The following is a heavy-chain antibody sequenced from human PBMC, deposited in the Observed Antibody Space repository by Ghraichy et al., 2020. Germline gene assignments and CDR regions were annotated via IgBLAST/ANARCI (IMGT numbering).Heavy chain of an antibody. J-gene: IGHJ4*02. D-gene: IGHD6-13*01. Sequence: GGSLRLSCAASGFTFSSYSMNWVRQAPGKGLEWVSSISSGSSDIYYADSVEGRFTISRDNAKNSLYLQMNSLRAEDTALYNCARDGGSWSPWYFDYWGQGTLVTVSS. CDR1: GFTFSSYS. V-gene: IGHV3-21*01. CDR2: ISSGSSDI. CDR3: ARDGGSWSPWYFDY.